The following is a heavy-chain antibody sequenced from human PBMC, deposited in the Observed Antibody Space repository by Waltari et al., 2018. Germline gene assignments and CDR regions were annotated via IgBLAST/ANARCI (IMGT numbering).Heavy chain of an antibody. CDR2: IYRGGST. J-gene: IGHJ4*02. CDR1: GFTVSTNY. D-gene: IGHD1-26*01. V-gene: IGHV3-53*01. CDR3: ARDPSGSYPGDY. Sequence: EVQLVESGGGLIQPGGSLRLSCAASGFTVSTNYMTWVRQAPGKGLEWLSVIYRGGSTYYADSVKGRFTISRDNSKNTLYLQMNSLRAEDTAVYYCARDPSGSYPGDYWGQGTLVTVPS.